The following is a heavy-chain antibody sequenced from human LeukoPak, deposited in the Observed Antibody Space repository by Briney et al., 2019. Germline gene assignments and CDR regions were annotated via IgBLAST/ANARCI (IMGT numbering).Heavy chain of an antibody. CDR3: ASLGYSYGPTLYGMDV. V-gene: IGHV1-69*01. J-gene: IGHJ6*04. CDR1: GGTFSSYA. Sequence: SVKVSCKASGGTFSSYAISWVRQAPGQGLEWMGGIIPIFGTANYAQKFQGRVTITADETTSTAYMELSSLRSEDTAVYYCASLGYSYGPTLYGMDVWGKGTTVTVSS. D-gene: IGHD5-18*01. CDR2: IIPIFGTA.